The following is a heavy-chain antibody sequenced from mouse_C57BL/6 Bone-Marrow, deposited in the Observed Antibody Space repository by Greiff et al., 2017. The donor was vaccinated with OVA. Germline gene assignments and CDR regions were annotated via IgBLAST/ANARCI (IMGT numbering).Heavy chain of an antibody. CDR1: GYTFTDYY. D-gene: IGHD1-1*01. CDR2: INPNNGGT. V-gene: IGHV1-26*01. J-gene: IGHJ4*01. CDR3: ARHICTTVVATDYAMDY. Sequence: EVQLQQSGPELVKPGASVKISCKASGYTFTDYYMNWVKQSHGKSLEWIGDINPNNGGTSFNQKFKGKATLTVDKSSSTAYMELRSLTSEDSAVYYCARHICTTVVATDYAMDYWGQGTSVTVSS.